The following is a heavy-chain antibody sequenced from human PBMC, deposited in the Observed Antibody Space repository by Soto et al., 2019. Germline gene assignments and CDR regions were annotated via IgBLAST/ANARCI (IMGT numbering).Heavy chain of an antibody. D-gene: IGHD3-16*02. CDR3: VRTTTRNYDYIWGSYRPDFAY. J-gene: IGHJ4*02. Sequence: SGPTLVNPTETLTLTCTVSGFSLSNARMGVSWIRQPPGKALEWLAHIFSNDEKSYSTSLKSRLTIPKDTSKSQVVLTMTNMDHVDTDTYYCVRTTTRNYDYIWGSYRPDFAYWGQGTLVTVSS. CDR1: GFSLSNARMG. V-gene: IGHV2-26*01. CDR2: IFSNDEK.